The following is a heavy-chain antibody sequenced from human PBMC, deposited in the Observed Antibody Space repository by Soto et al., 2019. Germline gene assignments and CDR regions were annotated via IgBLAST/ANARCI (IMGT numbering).Heavy chain of an antibody. CDR1: GGTFGSYA. CDR3: ARSQGSSTSLEIYYYYYYGMDV. Sequence: QVQLVQSGAEVKKPGSSVKVSCKASGGTFGSYAISWVRQAPGQGLEWMGGIIPIPGTANYAQKFQGRVTIAADESTSTAYMELSSLRSDDPAVYYCARSQGSSTSLEIYYYYYYGMDVWGQGTTVTVSS. J-gene: IGHJ6*02. CDR2: IIPIPGTA. V-gene: IGHV1-69*01. D-gene: IGHD2-2*01.